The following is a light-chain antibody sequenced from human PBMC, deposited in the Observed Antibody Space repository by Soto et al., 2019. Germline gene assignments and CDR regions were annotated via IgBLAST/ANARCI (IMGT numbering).Light chain of an antibody. V-gene: IGLV2-14*01. CDR3: TSYTTSSTLV. J-gene: IGLJ2*01. CDR2: DVS. CDR1: SSDIGNYNY. Sequence: QSALTQPASVSGSPGQSITISCAGTSSDIGNYNYVSWYQQYPGKAPKLMIYDVSSRPSGVSSRFSGSKSGNTASLTISGRQAEDEADYYCTSYTTSSTLVFGGGTKLTV.